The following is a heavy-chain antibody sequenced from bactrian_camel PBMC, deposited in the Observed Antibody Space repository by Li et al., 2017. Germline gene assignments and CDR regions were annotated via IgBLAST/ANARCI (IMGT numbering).Heavy chain of an antibody. V-gene: IGHV3S53*01. J-gene: IGHJ4*01. Sequence: QLVESGGGSVQSGGSLRLPCAVSGAAFRPNCMGWFRQAPGKEREGVGVLKINRGETTYHDSVKGRFTISQDDAKNTVYLQMNNLKPEDTAMYYCAAEVKYGPYCVLSAVAEYDSWGQGTQVTVS. CDR1: GAAFRPNC. CDR2: LKINRGET. CDR3: AAEVKYGPYCVLSAVAEYDS. D-gene: IGHD4*01.